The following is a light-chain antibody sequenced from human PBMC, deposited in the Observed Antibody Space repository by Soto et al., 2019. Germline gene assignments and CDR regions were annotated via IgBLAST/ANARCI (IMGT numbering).Light chain of an antibody. CDR2: GNT. J-gene: IGLJ2*01. V-gene: IGLV1-40*01. Sequence: QSVLTQPPSVSGAPGQRVTISCTGGSSNIGAGYDVHWYQQLPGTAPKLLIYGNTNRPSGVPERFSGSESGTSASLAINGLQAEDEADYYCQSYDSSLSGSVFGGGTQLTVL. CDR1: SSNIGAGYD. CDR3: QSYDSSLSGSV.